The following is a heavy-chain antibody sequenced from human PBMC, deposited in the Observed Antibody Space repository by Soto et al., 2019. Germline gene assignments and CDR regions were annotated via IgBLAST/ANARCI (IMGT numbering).Heavy chain of an antibody. V-gene: IGHV4-59*12. CDR1: GGSISSYY. CDR2: IYYSGST. J-gene: IGHJ4*02. D-gene: IGHD3-10*01. Sequence: SETLSLTCTVSGGSISSYYWSWIRQPPGKGLEWIGYIYYSGSTNYNPSLKSRVTISVDTSKNQFSLKLSSVTAADTAVYYCARVTPGPIYYYGSGSYLGGLDYWGQGTLVTVSS. CDR3: ARVTPGPIYYYGSGSYLGGLDY.